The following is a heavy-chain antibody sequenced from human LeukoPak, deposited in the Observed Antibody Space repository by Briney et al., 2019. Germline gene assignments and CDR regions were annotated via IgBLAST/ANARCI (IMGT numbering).Heavy chain of an antibody. CDR3: ARETLGELGC. CDR1: GGSISSYY. CDR2: IYYSGST. J-gene: IGHJ4*02. Sequence: SETLSLTCTVSGGSISSYYWSWIRQPPGKGLEWIGYIYYSGSTNYNPSLKSRVTISVDTSKNQFSLKLSSVTAADTAVYYCARETLGELGCWGQGTLVTVSS. D-gene: IGHD4-17*01. V-gene: IGHV4-59*01.